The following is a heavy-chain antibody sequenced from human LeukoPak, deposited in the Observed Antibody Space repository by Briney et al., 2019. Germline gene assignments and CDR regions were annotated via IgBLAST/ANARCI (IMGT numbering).Heavy chain of an antibody. Sequence: SETLSLTCTVSGGSISSGSYYWSWIRQPAGKGLEWIGRIYTSGSTNYNPSLKSRVTISVDTSKNQFSLKLSSVTAADTAVYYCAREATHLLSCYYYYMDVWGKGTTVTVSS. CDR2: IYTSGST. D-gene: IGHD5-24*01. V-gene: IGHV4-61*02. CDR3: AREATHLLSCYYYYMDV. CDR1: GGSISSGSYY. J-gene: IGHJ6*03.